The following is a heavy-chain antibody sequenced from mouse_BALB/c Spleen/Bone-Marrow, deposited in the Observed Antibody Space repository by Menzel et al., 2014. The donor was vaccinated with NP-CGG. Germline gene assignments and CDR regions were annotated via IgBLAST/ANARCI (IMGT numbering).Heavy chain of an antibody. D-gene: IGHD2-14*01. V-gene: IGHV14-1*02. Sequence: EVQLQQSGANLVRPGALVKLSCKASGFNIKDHYIHWVRQRPEQDLEWVGWIDPENGTTINDPRFQGKAIITADTSSNTAYLRVSSLTSEDTAVYYCDRGRYDWYFDVWGAGTTVTVSS. CDR1: GFNIKDHY. J-gene: IGHJ1*01. CDR3: DRGRYDWYFDV. CDR2: IDPENGTT.